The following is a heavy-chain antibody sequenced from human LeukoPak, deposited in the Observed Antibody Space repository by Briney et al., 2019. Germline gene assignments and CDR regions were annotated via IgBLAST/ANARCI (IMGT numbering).Heavy chain of an antibody. Sequence: GGSLRLSCAASGFTFSTYWMHWVRQAPGKGLVWVSRINSDGSHTSYADSVEGRFTISRDNAKKTLYLQMNNLRAEDTAVYYCATGGGGSEYWGQGTLVTVSS. CDR2: INSDGSHT. CDR1: GFTFSTYW. CDR3: ATGGGGSEY. V-gene: IGHV3-74*01. J-gene: IGHJ4*02. D-gene: IGHD3-16*01.